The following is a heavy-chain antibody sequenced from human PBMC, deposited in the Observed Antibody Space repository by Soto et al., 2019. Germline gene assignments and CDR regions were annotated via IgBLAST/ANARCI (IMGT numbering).Heavy chain of an antibody. D-gene: IGHD3-9*01. V-gene: IGHV4-38-2*01. CDR3: ACRHFDWLSGDYGMDV. CDR1: GYSISSGYY. J-gene: IGHJ6*02. Sequence: PSEILSLTCAVSGYSISSGYYWGWIRQPPGKGLEWIGSIYHSGSTYYNPSLKSRVTISVDTSKNQFSLKLSSVTAADTAVYYCACRHFDWLSGDYGMDVWGQGTTVTVSS. CDR2: IYHSGST.